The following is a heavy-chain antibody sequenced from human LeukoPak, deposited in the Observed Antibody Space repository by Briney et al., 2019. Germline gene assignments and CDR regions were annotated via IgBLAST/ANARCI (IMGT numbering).Heavy chain of an antibody. CDR2: ISSSSSYI. CDR3: ALVGATSWAPFDY. Sequence: GGSLALSCAVSGFTFSRFSMTWVRQAPGKGLEWVSSISSSSSYIYYRDSVKGRFTISRDNAKNSLYLQMHSLRAEDMAVYYCALVGATSWAPFDYWGQGTLVTVSS. J-gene: IGHJ4*02. D-gene: IGHD1-26*01. V-gene: IGHV3-21*01. CDR1: GFTFSRFS.